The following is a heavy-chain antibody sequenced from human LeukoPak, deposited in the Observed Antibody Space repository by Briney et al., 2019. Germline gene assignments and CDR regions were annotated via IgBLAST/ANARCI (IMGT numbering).Heavy chain of an antibody. CDR1: GFTFSSYA. V-gene: IGHV3-23*01. CDR3: AKDGGFVVDED. D-gene: IGHD2-15*01. J-gene: IGHJ4*02. Sequence: GGSLRLSCAASGFTFSSYAMSWVRQAPGKGLEWVSAISGSGGSTYYADSVKGRFTISRDNSKNTLYLQMNSLRAEDTVVYYCAKDGGFVVDEDWGQGTLVTVSS. CDR2: ISGSGGST.